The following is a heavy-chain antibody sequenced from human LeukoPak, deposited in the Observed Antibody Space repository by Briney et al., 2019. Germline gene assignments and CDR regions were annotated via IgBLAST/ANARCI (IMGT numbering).Heavy chain of an antibody. CDR3: AGARHGDYRWDY. V-gene: IGHV5-51*01. CDR1: GYSFTNYW. J-gene: IGHJ4*02. Sequence: GESLKISCKDSGYSFTNYWIGWVRQMPGKGLEWMGIIHSADSNTKYSPSFQGQVTISADKSISTAYLQWSGLKASDTAMYYCAGARHGDYRWDYWGQGALVTISS. D-gene: IGHD4-17*01. CDR2: IHSADSNT.